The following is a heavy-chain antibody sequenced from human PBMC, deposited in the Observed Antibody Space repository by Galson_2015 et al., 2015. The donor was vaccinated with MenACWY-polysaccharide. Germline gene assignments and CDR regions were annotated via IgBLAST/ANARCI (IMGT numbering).Heavy chain of an antibody. V-gene: IGHV4-59*01. CDR1: DGSTNNYY. CDR3: VREVVWSGYSDY. D-gene: IGHD3-3*01. Sequence: ETLSLTCTVSDGSTNNYYWSWIRQPPGRGLEWMGYIHYSGSTNYNPSLKSRVTISIDTSNNQFFLELNSVTAADTAIYYCVREVVWSGYSDYWSQGTLVTVS. CDR2: IHYSGST. J-gene: IGHJ4*02.